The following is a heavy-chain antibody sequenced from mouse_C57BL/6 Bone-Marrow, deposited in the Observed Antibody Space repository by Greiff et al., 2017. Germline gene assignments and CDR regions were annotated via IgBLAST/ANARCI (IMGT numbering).Heavy chain of an antibody. Sequence: VQLQQSGAELVKPGASVTLSCKASGYTFTSYWMHWVTQRPGHGLECIGMIHPNSSSTNYTEKFKSKATMTVDKSSRTAYMQLSSLTSEDTAVYYCARGRDAYVAYWGQGTTLTVSS. J-gene: IGHJ2*01. CDR2: IHPNSSST. V-gene: IGHV1-64*01. D-gene: IGHD3-3*01. CDR1: GYTFTSYW. CDR3: ARGRDAYVAY.